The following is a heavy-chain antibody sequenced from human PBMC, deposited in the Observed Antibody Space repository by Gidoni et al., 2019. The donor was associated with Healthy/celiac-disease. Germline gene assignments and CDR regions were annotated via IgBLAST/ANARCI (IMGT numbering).Heavy chain of an antibody. D-gene: IGHD7-27*01. CDR3: ATQEGTGDWYFDL. J-gene: IGHJ2*01. V-gene: IGHV1-45*02. CDR2: ITPFNGNT. Sequence: QMQLVQSGPEVQKTASSVKVSCQASGYTFTYRYLHWVRQAPGQALEWMGWITPFNGNTNYAQKFQDRVTITRDRSMSTAYMELSSLRSEDTAMYYCATQEGTGDWYFDLWGRGTLVTVSS. CDR1: GYTFTYRY.